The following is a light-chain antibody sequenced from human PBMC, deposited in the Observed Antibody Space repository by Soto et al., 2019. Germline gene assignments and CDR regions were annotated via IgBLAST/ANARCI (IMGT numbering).Light chain of an antibody. CDR3: QQLNSYPLT. J-gene: IGKJ1*01. CDR2: DAS. V-gene: IGKV1D-12*01. Sequence: DIQMTQSPSSVSASVGARVSITSRASQGISAWLAWYQQKPGEAPKLLISDASSLQSGVPSRFSGSGSGTDVTLTISSLQPEDFATYYCQQLNSYPLTFGQGTKVDIK. CDR1: QGISAW.